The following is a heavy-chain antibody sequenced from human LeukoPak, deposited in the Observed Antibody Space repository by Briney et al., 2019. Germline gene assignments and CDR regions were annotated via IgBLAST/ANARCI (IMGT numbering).Heavy chain of an antibody. J-gene: IGHJ4*02. Sequence: GGSLRLSCAVSGFTFSGSAMHWVRQASGKGLEWVGRIRDKANSYATTYAASVKGRFTMSRDDSKNTAYLQMNSLKTEDTAVYYCTRMGSTGYDDYWGQETLVTVSS. D-gene: IGHD5-12*01. CDR1: GFTFSGSA. CDR3: TRMGSTGYDDY. CDR2: IRDKANSYAT. V-gene: IGHV3-73*01.